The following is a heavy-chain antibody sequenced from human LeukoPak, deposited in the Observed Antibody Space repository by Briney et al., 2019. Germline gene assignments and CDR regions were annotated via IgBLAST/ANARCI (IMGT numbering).Heavy chain of an antibody. J-gene: IGHJ6*03. Sequence: PSETLSLTCAVYGGSFSGYYWSWIRQPPGKGLEWIGEINHSGSTNYNPSLKSRVTISVDTSKNQFSLKLSSVTAADTAVYYCGRDALVGYLSFYYMDVWGKGTTVTVSS. V-gene: IGHV4-34*01. D-gene: IGHD2-15*01. CDR1: GGSFSGYY. CDR3: GRDALVGYLSFYYMDV. CDR2: INHSGST.